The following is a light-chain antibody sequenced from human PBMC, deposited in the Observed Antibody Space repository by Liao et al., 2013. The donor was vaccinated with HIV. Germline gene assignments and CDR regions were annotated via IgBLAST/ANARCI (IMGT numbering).Light chain of an antibody. CDR3: QTWDTNLWV. Sequence: SYELTQPPSVSVSPGQTARITCSGDALPNQYAFWYQQRPGQAPVLVISKDSERPSGIPERFSGSNSGTTVTLTISGAQALDDGDYYCQTWDTNLWVFGGGTKLTVL. J-gene: IGLJ3*02. CDR1: ALPNQY. V-gene: IGLV3-25*02. CDR2: KDS.